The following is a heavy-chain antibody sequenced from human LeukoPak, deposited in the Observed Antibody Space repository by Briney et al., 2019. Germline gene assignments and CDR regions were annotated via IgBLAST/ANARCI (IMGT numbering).Heavy chain of an antibody. Sequence: PSETLSLTCSVSGPFVSLNYWSWIRQSAGKGLEWIVRFYAGGCTNYNPSLMGRDAVSRDESKNQFSLRLTSVTAADTAVYYCARSPVGKGDPFDLWGQGTMVTVSP. CDR1: GPFVSLNY. CDR2: FYAGGCT. CDR3: ARSPVGKGDPFDL. V-gene: IGHV4-4*07. J-gene: IGHJ3*01. D-gene: IGHD1-26*01.